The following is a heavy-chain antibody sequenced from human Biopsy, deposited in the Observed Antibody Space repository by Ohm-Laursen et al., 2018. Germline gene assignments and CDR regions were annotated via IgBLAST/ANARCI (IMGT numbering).Heavy chain of an antibody. CDR1: GGSIISYY. CDR2: VYNGGIT. D-gene: IGHD3-3*01. CDR3: ARTPRDSFWSGSYKRGLWFDP. V-gene: IGHV4-59*01. Sequence: TLSLTCSVSGGSIISYYWTWIRQPPGKGLEGIGHVYNGGITNYNPSLKSRVTISKDTSKNQFSLQVNSVTAADTAVYYCARTPRDSFWSGSYKRGLWFDPWGRGTLVIVSS. J-gene: IGHJ5*02.